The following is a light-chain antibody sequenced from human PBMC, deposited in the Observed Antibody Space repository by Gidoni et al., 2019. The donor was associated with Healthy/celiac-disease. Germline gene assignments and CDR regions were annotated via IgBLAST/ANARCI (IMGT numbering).Light chain of an antibody. V-gene: IGKV1-39*01. CDR2: AAS. CDR3: QQSSSTPHT. Sequence: DIEMNQSPSSRSASVGDRVTITCRASPCISSYINWYQQKPGKAPKLMIYAASSLQSGVPSRSIGSVSGTVCTLTISSLQPVYFSTYYCQQSSSTPHTFGGGTKVEI. J-gene: IGKJ4*01. CDR1: PCISSY.